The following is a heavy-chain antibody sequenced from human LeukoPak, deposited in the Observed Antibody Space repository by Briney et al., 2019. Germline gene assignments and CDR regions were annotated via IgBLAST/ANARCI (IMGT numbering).Heavy chain of an antibody. Sequence: GESLKISCKGSGYSFTSYWIGWVRQMPGKGLEWMGIIYPGDSDTRYSPSFQGQVTISADKSISTAYLQWSSLKASDTAMYYCATAPVEMATMGYYYFDYWGQGTLVTVSS. CDR2: IYPGDSDT. J-gene: IGHJ4*02. V-gene: IGHV5-51*01. CDR1: GYSFTSYW. D-gene: IGHD5-24*01. CDR3: ATAPVEMATMGYYYFDY.